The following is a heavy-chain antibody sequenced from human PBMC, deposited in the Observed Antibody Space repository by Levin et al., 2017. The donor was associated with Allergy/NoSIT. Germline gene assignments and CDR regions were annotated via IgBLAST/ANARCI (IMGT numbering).Heavy chain of an antibody. J-gene: IGHJ3*02. CDR3: ARDAVDTSHHAFDI. Sequence: PSETLSLTCTVSGGSISSYYWSWIRQPPGKGLEWIGYIYYSGSTNYNPSPKSRVTISVDTSKNQFSLKLSSVTAADTAVYYCARDAVDTSHHAFDIWGQGTMVTVSS. CDR1: GGSISSYY. V-gene: IGHV4-59*01. D-gene: IGHD5-18*01. CDR2: IYYSGST.